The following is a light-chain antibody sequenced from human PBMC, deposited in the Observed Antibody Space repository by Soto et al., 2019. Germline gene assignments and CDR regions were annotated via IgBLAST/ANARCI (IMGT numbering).Light chain of an antibody. V-gene: IGKV4-1*01. Sequence: DIVMTPSPDSLALSLGYRSTINCNSSQSVLYNTNNKIYLAWYQHKPGQPPKLLIYWASTRESGVPDRFSGSGSGTDFTLTISSLQAEDVAVYYCQQYYSTPWTFGQGTKVDIK. J-gene: IGKJ1*01. CDR1: QSVLYNTNNKIY. CDR3: QQYYSTPWT. CDR2: WAS.